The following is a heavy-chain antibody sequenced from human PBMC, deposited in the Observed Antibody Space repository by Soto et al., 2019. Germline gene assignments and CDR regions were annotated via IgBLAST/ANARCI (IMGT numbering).Heavy chain of an antibody. CDR3: ATRGRPLNRNERFDY. D-gene: IGHD1-20*01. V-gene: IGHV3-23*01. CDR1: GVTFSSYA. Sequence: PGGSLRLSCAASGVTFSSYAMSWVHQAPGKGLEWVSANCGSGGSTYYADSVKGRFTISRDNSKNTLYLQMNSLRAEDTALYYCATRGRPLNRNERFDYWGQGTLVTVSS. CDR2: NCGSGGST. J-gene: IGHJ4*02.